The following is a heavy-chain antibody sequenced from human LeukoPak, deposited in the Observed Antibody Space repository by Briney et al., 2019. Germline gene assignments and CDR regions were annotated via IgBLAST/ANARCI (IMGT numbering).Heavy chain of an antibody. CDR2: IIPIFGTA. J-gene: IGHJ6*02. Sequence: SVKVPCKASGGTFSSYAISWARQAPGQGLEWMGGIIPIFGTANYAQKFQGRVTITADESTSTAYMELSSLRSEDTAVYYCARQSLNDRQPQGYYGMDVWGQGTTVTVSS. V-gene: IGHV1-69*13. CDR3: ARQSLNDRQPQGYYGMDV. D-gene: IGHD1-14*01. CDR1: GGTFSSYA.